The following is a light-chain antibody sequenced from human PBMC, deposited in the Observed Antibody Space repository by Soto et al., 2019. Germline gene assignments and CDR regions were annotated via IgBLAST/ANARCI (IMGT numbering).Light chain of an antibody. V-gene: IGKV1-5*03. CDR2: KAS. J-gene: IGKJ1*01. CDR1: QTISSW. Sequence: DIQLTQPPSTLSATIGDRATITCRASQTISSWLAWYQQKPGRAPKLLIYKASSLESGVPSRFSGTGSGTEFTLTISSLQPDDFATYYCQQYNRSPWTFGQGTKVDIK. CDR3: QQYNRSPWT.